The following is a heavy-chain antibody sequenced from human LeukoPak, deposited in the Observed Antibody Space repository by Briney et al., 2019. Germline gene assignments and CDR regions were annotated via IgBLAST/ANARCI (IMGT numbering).Heavy chain of an antibody. D-gene: IGHD5-12*01. Sequence: PGGSLRLSCSTSGFSFSNYAMHWVRQAPGKGLQYVSVISSDGVSTYYADSVKGRFTISRDNSKNTLYLQMSSLRAEDTAVYYCVKDKCRGYDSPFDYWGQGTLVTVSS. CDR3: VKDKCRGYDSPFDY. CDR2: ISSDGVST. V-gene: IGHV3-64D*06. J-gene: IGHJ4*02. CDR1: GFSFSNYA.